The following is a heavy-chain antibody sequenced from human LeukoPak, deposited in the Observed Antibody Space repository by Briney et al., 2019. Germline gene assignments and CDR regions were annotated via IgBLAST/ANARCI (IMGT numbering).Heavy chain of an antibody. D-gene: IGHD3-22*01. V-gene: IGHV3-23*01. CDR2: ISGSGDST. Sequence: SGGSLSLSCAASGFTFSSYGMNWVRQAPGKGLEWVSGISGSGDSTDYTDSVKGRFTISRDNSKNTLYLQMNSLRVEDTAVYYCAKDNPLYYYDSSGSDYWGQGTLVTVSS. CDR3: AKDNPLYYYDSSGSDY. J-gene: IGHJ4*02. CDR1: GFTFSSYG.